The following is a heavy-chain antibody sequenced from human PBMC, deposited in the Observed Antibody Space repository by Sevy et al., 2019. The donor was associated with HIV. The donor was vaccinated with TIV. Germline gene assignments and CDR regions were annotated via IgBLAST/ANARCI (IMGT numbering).Heavy chain of an antibody. CDR1: GFTFNTHA. D-gene: IGHD3-22*01. CDR3: ANALNPALESMIEVIFRSLKGFDV. Sequence: GGSLRLSCAASGFTFNTHAMNWVRQAPGKGLEWVSVISGIGSSTYYADSVKGRFTISRDNSKNTVYLQMNGLRADDTAVYYCANALNPALESMIEVIFRSLKGFDVWGQGTMVTVSS. CDR2: ISGIGSST. V-gene: IGHV3-23*01. J-gene: IGHJ3*01.